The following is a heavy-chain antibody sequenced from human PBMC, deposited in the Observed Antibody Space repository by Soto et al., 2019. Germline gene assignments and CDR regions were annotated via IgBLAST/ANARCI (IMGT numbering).Heavy chain of an antibody. CDR3: ARDAPGVAPY. V-gene: IGHV4-31*03. CDR1: GGCIIDGQTY. D-gene: IGHD2-15*01. CDR2: INYRGTT. J-gene: IGHJ4*02. Sequence: QVQLQESGPGLVKPSQTLSLTCNVSGGCIIDGQTYFNWIRKHPERGLEWMGYINYRGTTNYSPALKSRILISIDTSKNQFSLRLTSVTAADTAVYYCARDAPGVAPYWGQGTLVTVSS.